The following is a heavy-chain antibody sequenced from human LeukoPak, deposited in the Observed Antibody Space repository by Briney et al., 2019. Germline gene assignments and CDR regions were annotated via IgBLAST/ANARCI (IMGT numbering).Heavy chain of an antibody. D-gene: IGHD3-22*01. CDR2: INAGNGNT. Sequence: ASVKVSCKASGYTFTSYAMHWVRQAPGQRLEWMGWINAGNGNTKYSQKFQGRVTITRDTSASTAYMELSSLRSEDTAVYYCARGNNYYDSSEDAFDIWGQGTMVTVSS. CDR1: GYTFTSYA. V-gene: IGHV1-3*01. J-gene: IGHJ3*02. CDR3: ARGNNYYDSSEDAFDI.